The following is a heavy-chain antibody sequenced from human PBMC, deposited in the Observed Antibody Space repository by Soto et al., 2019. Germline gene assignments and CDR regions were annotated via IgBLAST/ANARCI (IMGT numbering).Heavy chain of an antibody. CDR2: INPSGGST. V-gene: IGHV1-46*01. CDR3: ARMYYYDSSGYYPEAYYYGMDV. CDR1: GYTFTSYY. D-gene: IGHD3-22*01. J-gene: IGHJ6*02. Sequence: ASVKVSCKASGYTFTSYYMHWVRQAPGQGLEWMGIINPSGGSTSYAQKFQGRVTMTRDTSTSTVYMELSSLRSEDTAVYYCARMYYYDSSGYYPEAYYYGMDVWGQGNTVTVS.